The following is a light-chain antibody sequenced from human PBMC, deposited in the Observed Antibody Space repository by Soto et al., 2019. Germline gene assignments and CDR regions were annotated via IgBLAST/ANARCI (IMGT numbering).Light chain of an antibody. J-gene: IGKJ1*01. CDR3: QQYGSSPWT. Sequence: EIVLTQSPDTLSLSPGERATLFCRASQSVSRSYLAWYQQKRGQAPRLLIYDASSRAAGIPDRFSGSGSGTDFTLTISRLEPEDFAVYHCQQYGSSPWTFGQGTKVEIK. V-gene: IGKV3-20*01. CDR1: QSVSRSY. CDR2: DAS.